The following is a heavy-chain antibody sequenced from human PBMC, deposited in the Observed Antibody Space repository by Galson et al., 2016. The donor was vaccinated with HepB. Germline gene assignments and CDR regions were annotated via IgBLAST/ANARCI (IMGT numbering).Heavy chain of an antibody. CDR3: GILYGGFDP. V-gene: IGHV3-43*02. Sequence: LSCAASGLPSNNYAMHWVRQAPGKGLECVSLISGDGRNTYYADSVKGRFSISRDNSKKSLYLEMNSLRTEDTAFYYCGILYGGFDPWGQGTLVTVSS. J-gene: IGHJ5*02. D-gene: IGHD2/OR15-2a*01. CDR2: ISGDGRNT. CDR1: GLPSNNYA.